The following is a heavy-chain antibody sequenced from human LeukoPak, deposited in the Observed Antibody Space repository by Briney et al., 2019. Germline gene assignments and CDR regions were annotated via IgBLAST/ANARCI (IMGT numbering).Heavy chain of an antibody. D-gene: IGHD6-13*01. V-gene: IGHV1-8*02. J-gene: IGHJ4*02. CDR2: MKPNSDNT. CDR3: ARPGAAAGFGY. CDR1: GYTFSSYD. Sequence: ASVKVSCTASGYTFSSYDINRVRQAPGQGLEWMGRMKPNSDNTDSAQKFQGRVTMTTNTSINTAYMELRSLRSEATAVYYCARPGAAAGFGYWGQGTLVTVSS.